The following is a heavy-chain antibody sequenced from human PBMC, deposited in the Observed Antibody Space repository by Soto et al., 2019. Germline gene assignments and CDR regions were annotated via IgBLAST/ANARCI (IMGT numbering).Heavy chain of an antibody. V-gene: IGHV3-9*01. CDR3: AKDMKVAVAGTFYYFDY. CDR1: GFAFADYA. D-gene: IGHD6-19*01. Sequence: EVQLVESGGGLVQPGRSLRLSCAASGFAFADYAMHWVRQAPGKGLAWVSGVSWNSGSIGYADSVKGRFTLSRDNAKNSLYLQMNSLRAEDTALYYCAKDMKVAVAGTFYYFDYWGQGTLVTVSS. CDR2: VSWNSGSI. J-gene: IGHJ4*02.